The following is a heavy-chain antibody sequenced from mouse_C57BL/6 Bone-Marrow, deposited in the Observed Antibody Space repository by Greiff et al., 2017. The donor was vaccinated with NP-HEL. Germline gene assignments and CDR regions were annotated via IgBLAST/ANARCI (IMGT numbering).Heavy chain of an antibody. Sequence: QVQLKQSGPGLVAPSQSLSITCTVSGFSLTSYGVSWVRQPPGKGLEWLGVIWGDGSTNYYSALISRLSIIKDNSKSQVYLKRISLQTDDTATCDCAEPGYDGQGGFAYWGQGTLVTVSA. CDR1: GFSLTSYG. J-gene: IGHJ3*01. CDR3: AEPGYDGQGGFAY. CDR2: IWGDGST. D-gene: IGHD2-3*01. V-gene: IGHV2-3*01.